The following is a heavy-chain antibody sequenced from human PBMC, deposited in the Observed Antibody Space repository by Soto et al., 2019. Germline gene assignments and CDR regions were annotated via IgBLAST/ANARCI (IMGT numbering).Heavy chain of an antibody. D-gene: IGHD5-12*01. CDR1: GFTFSSYW. CDR2: INSDGSST. CDR3: AKEGGLYSGYDSGPYYYYYMDV. J-gene: IGHJ6*03. V-gene: IGHV3-74*01. Sequence: PGGSLRLSCAASGFTFSSYWMHWVRQAPGKGLVWVSRINSDGSSTSYADSVKGRFTISRDNAKNTLYLQMNSLRAEDTAVYYCAKEGGLYSGYDSGPYYYYYMDVWGKGTTVTVSS.